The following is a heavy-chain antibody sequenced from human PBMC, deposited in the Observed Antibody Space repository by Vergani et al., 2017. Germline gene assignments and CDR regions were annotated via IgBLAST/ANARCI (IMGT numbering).Heavy chain of an antibody. CDR3: AKDILYDILTEEGGC. Sequence: QVQLVESGGGVVQPGRSLRLSCAASGFTFSSYGMHWVRQAPGKGLEWVAVISYDGSNKYYADSVKGRFTISRDNSKNTLYLQMNSLRAEDTAVYYCAKDILYDILTEEGGCWGQGTLVTVSS. CDR1: GFTFSSYG. D-gene: IGHD3-9*01. J-gene: IGHJ4*02. CDR2: ISYDGSNK. V-gene: IGHV3-30*18.